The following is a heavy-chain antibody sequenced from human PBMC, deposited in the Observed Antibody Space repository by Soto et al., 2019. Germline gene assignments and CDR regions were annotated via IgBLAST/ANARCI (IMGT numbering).Heavy chain of an antibody. V-gene: IGHV1-2*02. Sequence: VKVSCKASGYTFTGYYLHWVRQAPGQGLEWMGWINPNSGGTNYAQKFQGRVTMTRDTSISTAHMELSRLISDDTAVYFFARAISGWYHFDSWGQGTLVTVSS. CDR3: ARAISGWYHFDS. CDR2: INPNSGGT. CDR1: GYTFTGYY. J-gene: IGHJ4*02. D-gene: IGHD6-19*01.